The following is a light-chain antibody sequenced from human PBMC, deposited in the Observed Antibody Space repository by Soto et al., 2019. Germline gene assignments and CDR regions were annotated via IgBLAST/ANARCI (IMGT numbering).Light chain of an antibody. CDR3: QQCSNWPPT. CDR2: DAS. J-gene: IGKJ1*01. Sequence: VMTVALGSVCMFPEERATLSCMACQSVSSYLAWYQQKPGQAPRLLIYDASTRATGIPARFSGSGSGTDFTLTITILQPEDFAVYYCQQCSNWPPTFGQGTKVDI. CDR1: QSVSSY. V-gene: IGKV3-11*01.